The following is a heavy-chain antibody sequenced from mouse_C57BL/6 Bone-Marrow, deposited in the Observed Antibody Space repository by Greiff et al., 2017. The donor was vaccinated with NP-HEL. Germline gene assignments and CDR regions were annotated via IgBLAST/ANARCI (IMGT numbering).Heavy chain of an antibody. CDR2: IDPENGDT. J-gene: IGHJ2*01. D-gene: IGHD3-2*02. CDR1: GFNIKDDY. Sequence: EVKLQESGAELVRPGASVKLSCTASGFNIKDDYMHWVKQRPEQGLEWIGWIDPENGDTEYASKFQGKATITADTSSNTAYLQLSSLTSEDTAVYYCTETAQATYPFDYWGQGTTLTVSS. CDR3: TETAQATYPFDY. V-gene: IGHV14-4*01.